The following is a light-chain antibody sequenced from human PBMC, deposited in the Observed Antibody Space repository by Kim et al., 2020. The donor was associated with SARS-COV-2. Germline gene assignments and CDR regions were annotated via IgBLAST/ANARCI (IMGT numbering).Light chain of an antibody. J-gene: IGKJ1*01. CDR3: QQYKNWPQT. Sequence: EIVMTQSPATLSVSPGERATLSCRASQSVDFNLAWYQQKPGQAPRLLIYATSTRASGVPARFTGSGSGTEFTLSINSLRSANIVVYFCQQYKNWPQTFGQGTKMDIK. V-gene: IGKV3-15*01. CDR2: ATS. CDR1: QSVDFN.